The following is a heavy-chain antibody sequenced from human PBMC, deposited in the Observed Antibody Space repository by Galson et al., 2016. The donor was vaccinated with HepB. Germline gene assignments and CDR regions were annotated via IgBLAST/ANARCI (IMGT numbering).Heavy chain of an antibody. V-gene: IGHV4-4*02. CDR3: VRLWMRNYFDY. Sequence: SETLSLTCAVSGGSINSYNWWTWVRQSPGKGLEWIAEIYHSGSTNYNPSLKSRVTISVHESKNQFSLKLSSVTAADTAVYYCVRLWMRNYFDYWGQGILVTVSS. CDR2: IYHSGST. J-gene: IGHJ4*02. CDR1: GGSINSYNW. D-gene: IGHD3-3*01.